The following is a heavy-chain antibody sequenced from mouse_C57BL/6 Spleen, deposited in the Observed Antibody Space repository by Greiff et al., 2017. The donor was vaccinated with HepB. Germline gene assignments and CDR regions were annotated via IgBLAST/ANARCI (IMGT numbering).Heavy chain of an antibody. V-gene: IGHV1-52*01. D-gene: IGHD1-1*01. CDR1: GYTFTSYW. CDR2: IDPSDSET. J-gene: IGHJ4*01. CDR3: ARDYGSSYPYYYAMDY. Sequence: QVQLKQPGAELVRPGSSVKLSCKASGYTFTSYWMHWVKQRPIQGLEWIGNIDPSDSETHYNQKFKDKATLTVDKSSSTAYMQLSSLTSEDSAVYYCARDYGSSYPYYYAMDYWGQGTSVTVSS.